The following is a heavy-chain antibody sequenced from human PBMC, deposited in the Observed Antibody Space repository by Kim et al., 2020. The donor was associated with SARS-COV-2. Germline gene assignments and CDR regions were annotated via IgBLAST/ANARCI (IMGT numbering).Heavy chain of an antibody. Sequence: GGSLRLSCAVSGFTVSSNYMTWVRQAPGKGLEWVSVIYSGGSTYYADSVKGRFTISRHNSKNTLYLQMNSLRAEDTAVYYCGLMHYGSESYFDYWGQGTLVTVSS. CDR1: GFTVSSNY. J-gene: IGHJ4*02. CDR3: GLMHYGSESYFDY. D-gene: IGHD3-10*01. CDR2: IYSGGST. V-gene: IGHV3-53*04.